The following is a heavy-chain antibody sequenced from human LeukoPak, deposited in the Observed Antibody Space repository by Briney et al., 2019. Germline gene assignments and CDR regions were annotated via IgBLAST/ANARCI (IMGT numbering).Heavy chain of an antibody. CDR2: INHSGST. D-gene: IGHD2-8*02. Sequence: PSETLSLTSAVYGGSFSGYYWSWIRQPPGKGLEWSGEINHSGSTNYNPSLKSRVTISVDTSKNQFSLKLSSVTAADTAVYYCARGLRSGGAYWGQGTLVTVSS. CDR3: ARGLRSGGAY. CDR1: GGSFSGYY. J-gene: IGHJ4*02. V-gene: IGHV4-34*01.